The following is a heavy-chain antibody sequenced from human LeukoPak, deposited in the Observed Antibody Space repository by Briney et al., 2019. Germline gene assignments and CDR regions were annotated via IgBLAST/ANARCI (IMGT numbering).Heavy chain of an antibody. V-gene: IGHV3-33*01. CDR1: GFTFSSYG. D-gene: IGHD2-2*01. CDR3: ARARRDIVVVPAGMDV. J-gene: IGHJ6*04. Sequence: PGRSLRLSCAASGFTFSSYGMHWVRQAPGKGLEWVAVIWYDGSNKYYADSVKGRFTISRDNSKNTLYLQTNSLRAEDTAVYYCARARRDIVVVPAGMDVWGKGTTVTVSS. CDR2: IWYDGSNK.